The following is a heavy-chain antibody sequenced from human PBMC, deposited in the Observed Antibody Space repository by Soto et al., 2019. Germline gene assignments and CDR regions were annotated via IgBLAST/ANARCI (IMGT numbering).Heavy chain of an antibody. Sequence: QVQLVQSGAEVKKPGASVKVSCKASGYTFTGYYMHWVRQAPGQGLEWMGWINPNSGGTNYAQKFQGWVTMTRDTSISTAYMELSRLRSDDTAVYYCARATFIAVAGTSGMDVWGKGTTVTVSS. CDR2: INPNSGGT. CDR1: GYTFTGYY. CDR3: ARATFIAVAGTSGMDV. V-gene: IGHV1-2*04. D-gene: IGHD6-19*01. J-gene: IGHJ6*04.